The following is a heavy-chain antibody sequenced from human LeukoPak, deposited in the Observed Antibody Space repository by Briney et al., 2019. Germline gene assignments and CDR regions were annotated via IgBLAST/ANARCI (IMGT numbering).Heavy chain of an antibody. CDR3: ARDKGYCSSTSCYRWAFDI. CDR1: GGSISSVGYY. V-gene: IGHV4-30-2*01. D-gene: IGHD2-2*01. CDR2: IYHSGST. Sequence: SETLSLTCTVSGGSISSVGYYWRWIRQPPGKGLGWIGYIYHSGSTYYNPSLKSRITISVDRSKNQFSLKLSSVTAADTAVYYCARDKGYCSSTSCYRWAFDIWGQGTMVTVSS. J-gene: IGHJ3*02.